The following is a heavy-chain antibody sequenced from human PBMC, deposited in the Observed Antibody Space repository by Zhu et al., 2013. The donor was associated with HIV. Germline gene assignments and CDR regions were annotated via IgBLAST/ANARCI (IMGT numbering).Heavy chain of an antibody. D-gene: IGHD1-26*01. CDR2: ISWNGGSI. J-gene: IGHJ4*02. Sequence: EVQLVESGGGLVQPGRSLRLSCAASGFTFDDYAMHWVRQAPGKGLEWVSGISWNGGSIGYADSVKGRFTISRDNAKNSLYLQMNSLRAEDTALYYCAKDIKWLLGIDYWGQGTLVTVSS. CDR1: GFTFDDYA. CDR3: AKDIKWLLGIDY. V-gene: IGHV3-9*01.